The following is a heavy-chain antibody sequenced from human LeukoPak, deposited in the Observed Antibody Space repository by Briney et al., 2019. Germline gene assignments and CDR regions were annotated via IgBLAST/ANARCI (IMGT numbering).Heavy chain of an antibody. V-gene: IGHV3-21*01. D-gene: IGHD6-25*01. CDR3: ARVGARLGAFDI. J-gene: IGHJ3*02. Sequence: GGSLRLSCAASGFTFNAYSMNWVRQGPGKGLEWVSTIDFSGDYIYYADSLKGRFTISRDNAKNSVHLQMSSLRDEDTAVYYCARVGARLGAFDIWGQGTMVTVSS. CDR1: GFTFNAYS. CDR2: IDFSGDYI.